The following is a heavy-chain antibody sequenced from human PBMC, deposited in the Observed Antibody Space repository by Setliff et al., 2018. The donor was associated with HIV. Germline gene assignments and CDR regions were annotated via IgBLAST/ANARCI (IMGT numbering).Heavy chain of an antibody. CDR1: GGTFSSYA. J-gene: IGHJ6*03. D-gene: IGHD3-3*01. V-gene: IGHV1-69*06. CDR3: VRGVQSPPHYSYYYMDV. Sequence: SVKVSCKASGGTFSSYAISWVRQAPGQGLEWMGGIIPISGTTNYAQRFQGKVTITADKSTSTAYMELTSLRFDDTAMYYCVRGVQSPPHYSYYYMDVWGEGTMVTVSS. CDR2: IIPISGTT.